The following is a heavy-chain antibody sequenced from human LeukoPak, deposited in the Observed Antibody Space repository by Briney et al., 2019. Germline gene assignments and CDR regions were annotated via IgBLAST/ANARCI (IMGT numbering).Heavy chain of an antibody. CDR3: AKDRDSSGWYGGYLDY. J-gene: IGHJ4*02. Sequence: GGSLRLSCAASGFTFSDYYMTWIRQAPGKGLEWVAVVSSDGTNKYYADSVKGRFTISRDNSKNTLYLQMNSLRAEDTAVYFCAKDRDSSGWYGGYLDYWGQGTLVTVSS. CDR1: GFTFSDYY. CDR2: VSSDGTNK. D-gene: IGHD6-19*01. V-gene: IGHV3-30*18.